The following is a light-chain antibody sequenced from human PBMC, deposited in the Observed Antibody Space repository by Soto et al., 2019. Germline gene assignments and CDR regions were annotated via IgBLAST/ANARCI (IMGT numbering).Light chain of an antibody. Sequence: EIVLTESPVTLSLSPGGRATLFCRASQSVSSSYLAWYQQRLGQAPRLLIYGASNRAPGIPDRFSGSGSGTDFTLTITRLEPEDFAMYFCQQYGSSLIFGPGTKVDIK. J-gene: IGKJ3*01. CDR2: GAS. CDR1: QSVSSSY. CDR3: QQYGSSLI. V-gene: IGKV3-20*01.